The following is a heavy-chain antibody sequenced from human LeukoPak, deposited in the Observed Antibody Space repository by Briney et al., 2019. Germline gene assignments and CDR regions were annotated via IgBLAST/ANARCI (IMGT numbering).Heavy chain of an antibody. CDR2: IQYDGTKK. J-gene: IGHJ4*02. V-gene: IGHV3-30*02. D-gene: IGHD1-26*01. Sequence: GGSLRHSCAASGFTFSSNGMHWVRQAPGKGLERVAFIQYDGTKKYYGDSVRGRFSISRDNSKNTLYLQMSSLTAEDTAVYFCAKDRSGSHHRLQWRQGTLVSVSS. CDR3: AKDRSGSHHRLQ. CDR1: GFTFSSNG.